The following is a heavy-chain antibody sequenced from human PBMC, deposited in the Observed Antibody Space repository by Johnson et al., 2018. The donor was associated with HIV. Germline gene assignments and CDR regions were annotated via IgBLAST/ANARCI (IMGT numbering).Heavy chain of an antibody. D-gene: IGHD4-11*01. CDR3: ASSTVMMTDDAFDI. CDR1: GFAFGSYW. V-gene: IGHV3-7*05. J-gene: IGHJ3*02. Sequence: VQLVESGGGLVQPGGSLRLSCAASGFAFGSYWMHWVRQAPGKGLQWVANINQYGSEEYYVDSVKGRFTIYRDNAKNSMYLQMNTLNAEDTAVYYCASSTVMMTDDAFDIWGQGTMVTVSS. CDR2: INQYGSEE.